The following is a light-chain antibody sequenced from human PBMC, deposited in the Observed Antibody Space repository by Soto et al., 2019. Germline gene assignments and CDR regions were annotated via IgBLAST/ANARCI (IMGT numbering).Light chain of an antibody. CDR1: QSVSSK. V-gene: IGKV3D-15*01. Sequence: EIVMTQSPATLSVSPGERATLSCRASQSVSSKLAWYQQKPGQAPRLLIYDASTRATGIPGRFSGSGSGTEFTLTISSLQFEDFAVYYCQQYNNWPPVYTFGQGTKLEI. CDR2: DAS. J-gene: IGKJ2*01. CDR3: QQYNNWPPVYT.